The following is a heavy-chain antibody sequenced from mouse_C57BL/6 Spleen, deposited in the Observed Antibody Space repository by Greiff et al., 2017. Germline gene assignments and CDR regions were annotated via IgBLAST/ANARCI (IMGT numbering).Heavy chain of an antibody. CDR2: FYPGSGSI. J-gene: IGHJ4*01. CDR3: ARQERGGGYYYVYAMDY. CDR1: GYTFTEYT. D-gene: IGHD2-3*01. V-gene: IGHV1-62-2*01. Sequence: QVQLQQSGAELVKPGASVKLSCKASGYTFTEYTIRWVKQRSGQVLEWIWWFYPGSGSIKYNEKFKYKATLTADTSSSPVYMELSRLTSEDSAVYFWARQERGGGYYYVYAMDYWGQGTSVTVSS.